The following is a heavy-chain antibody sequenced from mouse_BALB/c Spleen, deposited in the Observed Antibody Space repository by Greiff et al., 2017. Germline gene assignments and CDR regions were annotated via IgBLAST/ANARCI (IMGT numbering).Heavy chain of an antibody. J-gene: IGHJ3*01. CDR3: ARRDGYYEGVAY. D-gene: IGHD2-3*01. Sequence: EVKLMESGPGLVKPSQSLSLTCTVTGYSITSDYAWNWIRQFPGNKLEWMGYISYSGSTSYNPSLKSRISITRDTSKNQFFLQLNSVTTEDTATYYCARRDGYYEGVAYWGQGTLVTVSA. CDR1: GYSITSDYA. CDR2: ISYSGST. V-gene: IGHV3-2*02.